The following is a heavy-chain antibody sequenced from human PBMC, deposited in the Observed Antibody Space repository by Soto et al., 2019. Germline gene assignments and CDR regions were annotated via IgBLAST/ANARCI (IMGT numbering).Heavy chain of an antibody. D-gene: IGHD3-22*01. CDR1: GFTFSSYA. CDR2: LSGSGVST. J-gene: IGHJ6*02. Sequence: EVQLLESGGGLVQPGGSLRLSCAASGFTFSSYAMTWVRQAPGKGLEWVSALSGSGVSTYYADSVKGRFTISRDNSKNTLYLQRNSRRAEDTAVYYCAKGGGSKDYYDTSGYYLYYYYAMDVWCQGTTVTVSS. CDR3: AKGGGSKDYYDTSGYYLYYYYAMDV. V-gene: IGHV3-23*01.